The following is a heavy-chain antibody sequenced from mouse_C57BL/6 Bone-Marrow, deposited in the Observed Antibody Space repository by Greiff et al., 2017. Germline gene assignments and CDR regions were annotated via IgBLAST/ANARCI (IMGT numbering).Heavy chain of an antibody. Sequence: QVHVKQSGPGLVQPSQSLSITCTVSGFSLTSYGVHWVRQSPGKGLEWLGVIWSGGSTDYNAAFISRLSISKDNSKSQVFFKMNSLQADDTAIYYCARESYDYDGGTWFAYWGQGTLVTVSA. D-gene: IGHD2-4*01. J-gene: IGHJ3*01. CDR3: ARESYDYDGGTWFAY. V-gene: IGHV2-2*01. CDR1: GFSLTSYG. CDR2: IWSGGST.